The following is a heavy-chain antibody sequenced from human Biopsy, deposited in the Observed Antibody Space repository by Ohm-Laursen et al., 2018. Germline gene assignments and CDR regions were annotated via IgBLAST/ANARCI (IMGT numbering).Heavy chain of an antibody. CDR1: GFTFSTFSTSS. D-gene: IGHD2-8*02. CDR3: AKDRDLNLLAWFDP. CDR2: IRGSGDST. Sequence: SLRLSCTASGFTFSTFSTSSMSWVRQAPGKGLEWVSSIRGSGDSTNYAASVKGRFTISRDNSKNTLFLQLSSLRAEDTAVYHGAKDRDLNLLAWFDPWGQGTLVTVSS. J-gene: IGHJ5*01. V-gene: IGHV3-23*01.